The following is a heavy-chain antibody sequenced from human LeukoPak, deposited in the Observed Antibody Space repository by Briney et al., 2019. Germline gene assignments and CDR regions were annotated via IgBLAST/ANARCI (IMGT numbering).Heavy chain of an antibody. CDR3: ARDRFQQLVHDY. J-gene: IGHJ4*02. D-gene: IGHD6-6*01. Sequence: GGSLRLSCAASGFTFSSYSMNWVRQAPGKGLEWVSSISSSSSYIYYADSVKGRFTISRDNAKNSLYLQMNGLRAEDTAVYYCARDRFQQLVHDYWGQGTLVTVSS. CDR1: GFTFSSYS. V-gene: IGHV3-21*01. CDR2: ISSSSSYI.